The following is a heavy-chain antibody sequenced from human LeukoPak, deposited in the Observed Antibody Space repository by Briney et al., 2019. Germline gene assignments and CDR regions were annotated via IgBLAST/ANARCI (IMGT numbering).Heavy chain of an antibody. Sequence: GGSLRLSCTGSGFTFSSYDRPWVRQATGKGLEWVSAIGTAGDIYYPGSVKGRFTISRENDKNSLYLKLNSLRAGDPAVYYCARDLSPGGATTLGYWGDGTLVTVSS. CDR3: ARDLSPGGATTLGY. D-gene: IGHD1-26*01. V-gene: IGHV3-13*04. CDR1: GFTFSSYD. CDR2: IGTAGDI. J-gene: IGHJ4*01.